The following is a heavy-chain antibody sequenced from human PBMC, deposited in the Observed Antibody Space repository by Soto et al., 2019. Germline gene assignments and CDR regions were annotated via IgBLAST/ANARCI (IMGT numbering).Heavy chain of an antibody. CDR3: ARDRYLYYDSSNMLDY. CDR1: GGTFSSYA. J-gene: IGHJ4*02. CDR2: IIPIFGTA. V-gene: IGHV1-69*01. Sequence: QVQLVQSGAEVKKPGSSVKVSCKASGGTFSSYAISWVRQAPGQGLEWMGGIIPIFGTANYAQKFHGRVTITADESTSTAYMELSSLRSGDTAVYYCARDRYLYYDSSNMLDYWGQGTLVTVSS. D-gene: IGHD3-22*01.